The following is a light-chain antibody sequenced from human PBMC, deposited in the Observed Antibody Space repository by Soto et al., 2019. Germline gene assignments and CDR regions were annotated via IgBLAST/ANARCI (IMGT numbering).Light chain of an antibody. V-gene: IGKV3-15*01. J-gene: IGKJ1*01. CDR1: QSVSSN. CDR3: QQYNNWPPR. CDR2: GAS. Sequence: EIVMTQSPATLSVSPGERATLSCRASQSVSSNLAWYQQKPGQAPRLLIYGASTRATGIPARFSGSGSGTDFTLTISSLQYEDFVVYYCQQYNNWPPRFGQGTKVEIK.